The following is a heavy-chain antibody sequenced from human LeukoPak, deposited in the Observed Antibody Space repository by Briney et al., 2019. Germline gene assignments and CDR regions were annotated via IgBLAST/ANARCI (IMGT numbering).Heavy chain of an antibody. CDR2: IYYSGST. V-gene: IGHV4-59*08. CDR3: ARHSRRGMKGGYYYYAMDV. J-gene: IGHJ6*02. CDR1: GGSISSYY. Sequence: KPSETLSLTCTVSGGSISSYYWSWIRQPPGKGLEWIGYIYYSGSTNYNPSLKSRATISVDTSKNQVSLKLSSVTATDTAVYFCARHSRRGMKGGYYYYAMDVWGQGTTVTVSS. D-gene: IGHD3-16*01.